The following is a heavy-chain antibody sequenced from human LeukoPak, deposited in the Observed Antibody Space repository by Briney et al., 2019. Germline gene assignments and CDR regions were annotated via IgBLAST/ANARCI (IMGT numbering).Heavy chain of an antibody. CDR3: ARGYYSNYVSWFDP. J-gene: IGHJ5*02. Sequence: PSETLSLTCTVSGGSISSYYWSWIRQPPGKGLEWIGYIYYSGSTNYNPSLKSRVTISVDTSKNQFSLKLSSVTAADTAAYYCARGYYSNYVSWFDPWGQGTLVTVSS. CDR1: GGSISSYY. V-gene: IGHV4-59*12. D-gene: IGHD4-11*01. CDR2: IYYSGST.